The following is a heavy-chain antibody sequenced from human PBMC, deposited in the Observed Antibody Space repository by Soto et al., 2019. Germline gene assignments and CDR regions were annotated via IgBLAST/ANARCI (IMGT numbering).Heavy chain of an antibody. Sequence: SESLSLTCAVSGGSVRGFYWSWIRLTPGKGLEWIGEINHSGTTIYNPSVKSRVTISIDTPANQFSLKLTSVTAADTAVYYCARGSQWLDYWGLGTLVTVSS. D-gene: IGHD6-19*01. CDR2: INHSGTT. J-gene: IGHJ4*02. CDR3: ARGSQWLDY. CDR1: GGSVRGFY. V-gene: IGHV4-34*01.